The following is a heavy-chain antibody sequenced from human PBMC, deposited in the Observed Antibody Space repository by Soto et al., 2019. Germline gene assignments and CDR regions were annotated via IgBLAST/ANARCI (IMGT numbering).Heavy chain of an antibody. V-gene: IGHV3-9*01. J-gene: IGHJ6*02. CDR1: GFTFDDYA. D-gene: IGHD5-18*01. CDR2: ISWNSADI. CDR3: AKDAIDGGRGYSYGAGGMDG. Sequence: EVQLVESGGDLVQPGRSLRLSCAASGFTFDDYAMHWLRLAPGKGLEWGSGISWNSADIHYAESVKGRFTISRDNAKNSRYQKMSSLRPEGTAMYYCAKDAIDGGRGYSYGAGGMDGWGQGTRVTVSS.